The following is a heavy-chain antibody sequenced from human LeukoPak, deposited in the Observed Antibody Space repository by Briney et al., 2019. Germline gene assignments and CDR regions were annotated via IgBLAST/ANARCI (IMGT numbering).Heavy chain of an antibody. J-gene: IGHJ1*01. V-gene: IGHV4-31*03. Sequence: SETLSLTCTVSGGSISSGGYFWSWIRQHPGKGLEWIGYIYYSGSTYYNPSLKSRVSISVDTSKNQFSLKLSSVTAADTAVYSCARGVAYYGGNYFQHWGQGTLVTVSS. D-gene: IGHD4-23*01. CDR3: ARGVAYYGGNYFQH. CDR1: GGSISSGGYF. CDR2: IYYSGST.